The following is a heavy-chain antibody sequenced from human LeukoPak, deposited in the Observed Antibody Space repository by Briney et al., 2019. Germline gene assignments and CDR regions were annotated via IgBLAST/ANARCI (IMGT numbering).Heavy chain of an antibody. J-gene: IGHJ4*02. V-gene: IGHV4-39*07. Sequence: SETLSLTCTVSGGSISSGDYYWSWIRQPPGKGLEWIGEINHSGSTNYNPSLKSRVTISVDTSKNQFSLKLSSVTAADTAVYYCARGAPPDDYGSGSYYNRYFDYWGQGTLVTVSS. CDR1: GGSISSGDYY. D-gene: IGHD3-10*01. CDR3: ARGAPPDDYGSGSYYNRYFDY. CDR2: INHSGST.